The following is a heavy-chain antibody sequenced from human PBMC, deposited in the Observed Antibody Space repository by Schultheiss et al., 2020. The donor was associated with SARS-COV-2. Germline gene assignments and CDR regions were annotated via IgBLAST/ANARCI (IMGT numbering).Heavy chain of an antibody. V-gene: IGHV1-8*01. CDR1: GYTFTSYD. Sequence: ASVKVSCKASGYTFTSYDINWVRQATGQGLEWMGWMNPNSGNTGYAQKFQGRVTMTRNTSISTAYMELSSLRSEDTAVYYCARKYYDFWSGNYYYYMDVWGKGTTVTVSS. J-gene: IGHJ6*03. D-gene: IGHD3-3*01. CDR2: MNPNSGNT. CDR3: ARKYYDFWSGNYYYYMDV.